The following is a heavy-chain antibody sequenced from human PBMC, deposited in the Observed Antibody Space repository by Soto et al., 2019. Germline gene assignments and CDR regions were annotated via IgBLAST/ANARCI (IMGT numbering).Heavy chain of an antibody. V-gene: IGHV3-23*01. J-gene: IGHJ4*02. CDR1: GFTFSDYY. CDR3: ARETGYSSGWRQDY. D-gene: IGHD6-19*01. Sequence: PGGSLRLSCAASGFTFSDYYMSWIRQAPGKGLEWVSIITGSGGKTYYADAVKGRFTISRDNSKNTLYLQMNSLRVEDTAVYYCARETGYSSGWRQDYWGQGTLVTVSS. CDR2: ITGSGGKT.